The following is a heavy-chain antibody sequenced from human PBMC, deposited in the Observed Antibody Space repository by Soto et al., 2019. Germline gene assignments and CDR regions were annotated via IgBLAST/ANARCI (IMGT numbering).Heavy chain of an antibody. J-gene: IGHJ6*02. V-gene: IGHV4-34*01. CDR1: GGSFSGYY. Sequence: SETLSLTCAVYGGSFSGYYWSWIRQPPGKGLGWIGEINHSGSTNYNPSLKSRVTISVDTSKNQFSLKLSSVTAADTAVYYCARVMRLDFWSGPTHYYYYYGMDVWGQGTKVTVS. D-gene: IGHD3-3*01. CDR3: ARVMRLDFWSGPTHYYYYYGMDV. CDR2: INHSGST.